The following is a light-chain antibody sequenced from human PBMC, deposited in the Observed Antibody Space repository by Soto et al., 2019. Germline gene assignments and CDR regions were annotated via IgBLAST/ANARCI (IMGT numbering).Light chain of an antibody. CDR3: QEYIQWPPGM. CDR2: DTS. V-gene: IGKV3-15*01. J-gene: IGKJ1*01. Sequence: DIVVAQSPATLSASPGERVTLSCRASRIVSSRLAWYQQRPGQVPRLLIYDTSTRAPGISARFSGSGSGTEFTLTISSLQSEDFAVYYCQEYIQWPPGMFGPGTTVDIK. CDR1: RIVSSR.